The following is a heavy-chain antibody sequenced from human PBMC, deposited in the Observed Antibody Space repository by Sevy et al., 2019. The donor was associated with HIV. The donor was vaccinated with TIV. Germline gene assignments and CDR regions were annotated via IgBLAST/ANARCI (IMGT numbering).Heavy chain of an antibody. CDR2: IYYSGST. D-gene: IGHD3-3*01. CDR3: AREWSGGNNWFDP. Sequence: SETLSLTCTVSGGSISSGDYYWSWIRQPPGKGLEWIGYIYYSGSTYYNPSLKSRVTISVDTSKNQFSLKLSSVTAAETAVYYCAREWSGGNNWFDPWGQGTLVTVSS. CDR1: GGSISSGDYY. J-gene: IGHJ5*02. V-gene: IGHV4-30-4*01.